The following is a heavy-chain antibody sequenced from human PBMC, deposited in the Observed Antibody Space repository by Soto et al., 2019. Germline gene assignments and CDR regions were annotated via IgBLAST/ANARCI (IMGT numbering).Heavy chain of an antibody. CDR1: GFSFSRFW. J-gene: IGHJ6*02. CDR2: ISYDGSNK. Sequence: WGSLGLSCVVFGFSFSRFWLHWGRQGPGKGLGWVAVISYDGSNKYYADSVKGRFTISRDNSKNPLYLKMNSLRAEDTAVYYCAKVDRHSSSSWYYYYTMDVWGQGTTVTVSS. D-gene: IGHD6-6*01. CDR3: AKVDRHSSSSWYYYYTMDV. V-gene: IGHV3-30*18.